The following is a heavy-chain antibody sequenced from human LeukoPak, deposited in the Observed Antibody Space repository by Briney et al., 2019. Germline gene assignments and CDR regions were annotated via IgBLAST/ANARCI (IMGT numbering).Heavy chain of an antibody. V-gene: IGHV3-7*01. Sequence: GGSLRLACVASVVPIRNSWMSGVRQARGKGLEGVANIHPGGSVQNYVDSVKGRFTISRDNAETSLYLQITNLRAEDTAVYYCASTFPYCSDDDCALGGQGTLVTVSS. J-gene: IGHJ1*01. CDR3: ASTFPYCSDDDCAL. D-gene: IGHD2-15*01. CDR2: IHPGGSVQ. CDR1: VVPIRNSW.